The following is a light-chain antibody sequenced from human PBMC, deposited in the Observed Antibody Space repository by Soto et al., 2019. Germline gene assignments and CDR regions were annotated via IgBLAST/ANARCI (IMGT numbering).Light chain of an antibody. CDR1: QSVSNW. Sequence: DIQMTQSPSTLSASVGERVTITCRASQSVSNWLAWYQQKPGKAPKLLIYDVSSLESGVPSRFSGSGSGTEFILTISSLQPDDFATYYCQQYDSDAWTCDQGTK. V-gene: IGKV1-5*01. CDR3: QQYDSDAWT. CDR2: DVS. J-gene: IGKJ1*01.